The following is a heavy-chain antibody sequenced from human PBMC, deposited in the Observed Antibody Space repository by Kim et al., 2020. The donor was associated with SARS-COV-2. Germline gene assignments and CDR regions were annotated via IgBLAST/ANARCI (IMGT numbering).Heavy chain of an antibody. J-gene: IGHJ3*01. CDR3: TRDYGDWSS. CDR2: IRSKAYGGTT. Sequence: GGSLRLSCTASGFTFGDYAMSWVRQAPGKGLEWVGFIRSKAYGGTTEYAASVKGRFTISRDDSKSIAYLQMNSLKTEDTAVYYCTRDYGDWSSWGQGTMVTVSS. D-gene: IGHD4-17*01. V-gene: IGHV3-49*04. CDR1: GFTFGDYA.